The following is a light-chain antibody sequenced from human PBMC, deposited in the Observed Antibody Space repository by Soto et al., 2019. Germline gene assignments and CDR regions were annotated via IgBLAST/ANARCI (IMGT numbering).Light chain of an antibody. V-gene: IGKV3-15*01. CDR2: GAS. CDR1: QSVSSN. CDR3: QQYNNWPPIS. Sequence: EIVMTQSPATLSVSPGERATVSCRASQSVSSNLAWYQQKPGQAPRLLIYGASTRATGIPARFSGSGSGTEFTLIISSLQSEDFAVYYCQQYNNWPPISFGQGTRLEIK. J-gene: IGKJ5*01.